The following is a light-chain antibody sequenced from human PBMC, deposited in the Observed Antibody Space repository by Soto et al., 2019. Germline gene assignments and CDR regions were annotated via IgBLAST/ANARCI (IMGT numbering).Light chain of an antibody. Sequence: EIVMKQSPATLSVSPGERATLSCRASQSVSSNLAWYQQKPGQAPSLLIYGASTRATGTPARFSGSGSGTEFTLTISRLQSEDFGVYYCEQYIRWPLTFGGGPKVDI. CDR2: GAS. V-gene: IGKV3-15*01. CDR3: EQYIRWPLT. J-gene: IGKJ4*01. CDR1: QSVSSN.